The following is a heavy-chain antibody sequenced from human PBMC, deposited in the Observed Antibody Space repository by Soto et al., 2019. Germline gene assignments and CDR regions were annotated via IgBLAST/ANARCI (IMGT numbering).Heavy chain of an antibody. CDR3: AIDSGRCSGWYVRWFDP. Sequence: SVKVSCKASGGTFSSYAISWVRQAPGQGLEWMGGIIPIFGTANYAQKFQGRVTITADKSTSTASMELSSLISEDTAAYYCAIDSGRCSGWYVRWFDPWGQGTLVTVSS. CDR1: GGTFSSYA. CDR2: IIPIFGTA. J-gene: IGHJ5*02. V-gene: IGHV1-69*06. D-gene: IGHD6-19*01.